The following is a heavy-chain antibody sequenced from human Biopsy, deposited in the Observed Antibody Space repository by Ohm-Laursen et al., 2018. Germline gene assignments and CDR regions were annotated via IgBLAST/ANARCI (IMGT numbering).Heavy chain of an antibody. J-gene: IGHJ4*02. CDR3: ARRLVYRVFDS. CDR1: GGSISSETNY. CDR2: IFYGGIT. Sequence: GTLSLTCIVSGGSISSETNYWGWIRQPPGKGLEWIGSIFYGGITYYNPSLKSRVTISVDTSKNQFSLNLSSVTGADTALYYCARRLVYRVFDSWAKGTLVTVSS. V-gene: IGHV4-39*01. D-gene: IGHD5/OR15-5a*01.